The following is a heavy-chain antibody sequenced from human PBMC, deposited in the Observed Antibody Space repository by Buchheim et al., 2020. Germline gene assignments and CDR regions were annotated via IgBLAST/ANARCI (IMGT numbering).Heavy chain of an antibody. CDR1: GGSVSSGSYY. CDR3: ARDGSRTWFGIGWFDP. J-gene: IGHJ5*02. V-gene: IGHV4-61*01. CDR2: IYYGGST. D-gene: IGHD3-10*01. Sequence: QVQLQESGPGLVKPSETLSLTCTVSGGSVSSGSYYWSWIRQPPGKGLEWIGYIYYGGSTNYNPSLKSRVTISVDTSKNQFSLKLSSVTAADTAVYYCARDGSRTWFGIGWFDPWGQGTL.